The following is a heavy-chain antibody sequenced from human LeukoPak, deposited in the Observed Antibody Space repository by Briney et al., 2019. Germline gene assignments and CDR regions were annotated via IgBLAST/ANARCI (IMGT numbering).Heavy chain of an antibody. CDR3: ARDCRSTNCQLDY. CDR2: ISASNGNT. CDR1: GYTFTSYG. V-gene: IGHV1-18*01. J-gene: IGHJ4*02. Sequence: ASVKVSCEASGYTFTSYGISWVRQAPGQGLEWMGWISASNGNTNYAQRLQGRVTMTTDTSTNTGYMDLRSLRSDDTAVYYCARDCRSTNCQLDYWGQGTLVTVSS. D-gene: IGHD2-2*01.